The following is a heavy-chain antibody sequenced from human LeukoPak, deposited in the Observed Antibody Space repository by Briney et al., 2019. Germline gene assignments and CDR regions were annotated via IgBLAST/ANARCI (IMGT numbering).Heavy chain of an antibody. CDR3: ARSVVVPAAAYNWFDP. Sequence: PSETLSLTCAVYGGSFSGYYWSWIRQPPGKGLEWIGEINHSGSTNYNPSLKSRVTISVDTSKNQFSLKLSSVTAADTAVYYCARSVVVPAAAYNWFDPWGQGTLVTVSS. CDR1: GGSFSGYY. D-gene: IGHD2-2*01. V-gene: IGHV4-34*01. J-gene: IGHJ5*02. CDR2: INHSGST.